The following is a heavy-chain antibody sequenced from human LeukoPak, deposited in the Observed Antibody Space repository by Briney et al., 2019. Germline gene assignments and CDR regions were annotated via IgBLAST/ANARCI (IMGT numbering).Heavy chain of an antibody. CDR3: AIPLDTAMVPFDY. Sequence: PSQTLSLTCTVSGGSISSGSYYWSWIWQPAGKGLAWIGRIYTSGSTNYNPSLKSRVTISVDTSKNQFSLKRSSVTAADTAVYYCAIPLDTAMVPFDYWGQGTLVTVSS. CDR2: IYTSGST. J-gene: IGHJ4*02. CDR1: GGSISSGSYY. D-gene: IGHD5-18*01. V-gene: IGHV4-61*02.